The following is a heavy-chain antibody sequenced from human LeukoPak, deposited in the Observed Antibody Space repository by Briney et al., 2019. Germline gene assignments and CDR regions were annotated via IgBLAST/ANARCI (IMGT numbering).Heavy chain of an antibody. V-gene: IGHV4-59*01. D-gene: IGHD6-13*01. CDR3: AREELERYSSSWXAFDI. Sequence: SETLSLTCAVYGGSISSYYWSWIRQPPGKGLEWIGYIYYSGSANYNPSLKSRVTISVDTSKNQFSLKLSSVTAADTAVYYCAREELERYSSSWXAFDIWGQGTMVTVSS. CDR2: IYYSGSA. J-gene: IGHJ3*02. CDR1: GGSISSYY.